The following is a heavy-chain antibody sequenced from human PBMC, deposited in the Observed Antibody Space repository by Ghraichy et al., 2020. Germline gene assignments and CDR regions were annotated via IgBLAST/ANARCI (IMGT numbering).Heavy chain of an antibody. CDR1: GFTFSNYS. CDR3: PRDPPGIAVAGSGYFYDSSGYHLDY. D-gene: IGHD3-22*01. V-gene: IGHV3-48*01. Sequence: GGSLRLSCAASGFTFSNYSMNWVRQAPGKGLEWVSYISYSSSTVYYADSVKGRFTISRDNAKNSLYLQMNSLRAEDAAVYYCPRDPPGIAVAGSGYFYDSSGYHLDYWGQGTLVTVSS. J-gene: IGHJ4*02. CDR2: ISYSSSTV.